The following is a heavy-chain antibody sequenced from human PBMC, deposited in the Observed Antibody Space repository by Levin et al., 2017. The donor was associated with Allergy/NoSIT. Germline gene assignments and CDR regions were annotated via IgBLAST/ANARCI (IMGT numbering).Heavy chain of an antibody. J-gene: IGHJ6*02. D-gene: IGHD3-10*01. CDR1: GFSLSTSGMC. CDR3: ARIGYHGSGRYSFDYGMGV. Sequence: SGPTLVKPTQTLTLTCTFSGFSLSTSGMCVSWVRQPPGKALEWLALIDWDDDKYYSTSLKTRLTISKDTSKNQVVLRMTNMDPVDTATYYCARIGYHGSGRYSFDYGMGVWGQGTTVTVSS. CDR2: IDWDDDK. V-gene: IGHV2-70*20.